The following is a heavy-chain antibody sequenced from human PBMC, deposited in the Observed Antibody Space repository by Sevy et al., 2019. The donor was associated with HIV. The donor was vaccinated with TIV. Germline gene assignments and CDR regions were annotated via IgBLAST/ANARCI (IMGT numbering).Heavy chain of an antibody. D-gene: IGHD3-16*01. CDR1: GFTFGDYW. V-gene: IGHV3-7*03. CDR3: AGCPPDNYYHDVAVYYGLLFDH. CDR2: IKQGGSET. Sequence: GGSLRLSCAASGFTFGDYWLTWVRQVPGKGLEWVANIKQGGSETYYADSVKGRFSISRDNAKNSLDLQMNSLRAEDTGVYYAAGCPPDNYYHDVAVYYGLLFDHWGQGALVTVSS. J-gene: IGHJ4*02.